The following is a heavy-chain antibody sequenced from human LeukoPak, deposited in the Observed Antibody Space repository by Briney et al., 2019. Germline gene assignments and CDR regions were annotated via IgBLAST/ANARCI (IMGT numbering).Heavy chain of an antibody. CDR2: ISYDGSNK. CDR3: ARENDYGDYEYYFDY. CDR1: GFTFISYA. V-gene: IGHV3-30*04. D-gene: IGHD4-17*01. Sequence: GGSLRLSCAASGFTFISYAMHWVRQAPGKGLEWVAVISYDGSNKYYADSVKGRFTISRDNSKNTLYLQMNSLRAEDTAVYYCARENDYGDYEYYFDYWGQGTLVTVSS. J-gene: IGHJ4*02.